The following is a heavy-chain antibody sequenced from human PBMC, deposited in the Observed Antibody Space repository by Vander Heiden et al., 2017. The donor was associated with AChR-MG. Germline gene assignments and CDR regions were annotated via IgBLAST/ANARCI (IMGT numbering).Heavy chain of an antibody. CDR3: ARELARGGFDS. D-gene: IGHD1-26*01. Sequence: QVQLVQSGAEVKTPGASVKVSCKTSGYSFTNYDIIWVRQATGQGLEWMGWMNPNSGDTGYAQNFRGRVTMTRNASTRTAYMELSGLRSEDTGVYYCARELARGGFDSWGQGTLVTVSS. CDR2: MNPNSGDT. CDR1: GYSFTNYD. V-gene: IGHV1-8*01. J-gene: IGHJ5*01.